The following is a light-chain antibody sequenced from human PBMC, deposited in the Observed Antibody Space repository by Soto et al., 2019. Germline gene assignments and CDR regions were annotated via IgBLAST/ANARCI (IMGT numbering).Light chain of an antibody. CDR1: QGISSY. Sequence: DIQLTQSPASLSASVGDRVTITCRASQGISSYLAWYQQKPGKAPKLLIYLASTLQSGVPSRFSGSGSGTDFSLPISSLQPEDVATYYCQYLNSLPLSFGGGTKVEIK. CDR2: LAS. J-gene: IGKJ4*01. V-gene: IGKV1-9*01. CDR3: QYLNSLPLS.